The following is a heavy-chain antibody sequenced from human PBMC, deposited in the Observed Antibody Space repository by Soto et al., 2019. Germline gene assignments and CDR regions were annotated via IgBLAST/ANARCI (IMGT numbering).Heavy chain of an antibody. CDR1: GFPTSCSG. CDR2: ISYDGSNK. Sequence: GGSLRRSCAASGFPTSCSGLLWVRQAPGKGLEWVAVISYDGSNKYYADYVKGRFTIYRENSKNTLYLQMNSLRAEDTAVYYCAKDRTGFWSGYYWYYFDYWGQGT. CDR3: AKDRTGFWSGYYWYYFDY. D-gene: IGHD3-3*01. J-gene: IGHJ4*02. V-gene: IGHV3-30*18.